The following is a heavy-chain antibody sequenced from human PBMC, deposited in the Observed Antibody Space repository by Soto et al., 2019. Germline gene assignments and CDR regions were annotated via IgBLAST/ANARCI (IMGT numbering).Heavy chain of an antibody. J-gene: IGHJ3*01. CDR3: ATPRDYNKYLGAFGV. CDR2: IHHDGKT. Sequence: SETLSLTCTVSGASVTSNTYYWAWIRQPPGKGLEWVGSIHHDGKTYYHPSLKSRVTISIDTSTNQFSLRLSSMTAADTALFYCATPRDYNKYLGAFGVWGQGTMVTVSS. D-gene: IGHD4-4*01. V-gene: IGHV4-39*01. CDR1: GASVTSNTYY.